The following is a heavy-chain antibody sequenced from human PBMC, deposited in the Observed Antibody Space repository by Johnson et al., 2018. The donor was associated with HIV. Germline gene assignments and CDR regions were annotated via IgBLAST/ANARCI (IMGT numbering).Heavy chain of an antibody. J-gene: IGHJ3*02. CDR3: ARDSTAGPDKGLDYVGAFDI. CDR1: GFTFSDYY. V-gene: IGHV3-11*04. Sequence: QVHLVESGGGLVQPGGSLRLSCAASGFTFSDYYMSWIRQAPGKGLEWVSYISSSGSTIYYADSVKGRFTISRDNSKNTLYLQMNSLRAEDTAVYYCARDSTAGPDKGLDYVGAFDIWGQGTMVTVSS. CDR2: ISSSGSTI. D-gene: IGHD4-17*01.